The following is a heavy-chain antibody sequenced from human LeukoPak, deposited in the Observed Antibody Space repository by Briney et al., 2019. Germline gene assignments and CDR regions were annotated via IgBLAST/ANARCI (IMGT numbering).Heavy chain of an antibody. CDR3: AKTPYYYGSGNNWFDP. Sequence: GASLRLSCAASGFTFSSYAMGWVRQAPGKGLEWVSAISGSGGSTYYADSVKGRFTISRDNSKNTLYLQMNSLRAEDTAVYYCAKTPYYYGSGNNWFDPWGQGTLVTVSS. V-gene: IGHV3-23*01. CDR1: GFTFSSYA. CDR2: ISGSGGST. J-gene: IGHJ5*02. D-gene: IGHD3-10*01.